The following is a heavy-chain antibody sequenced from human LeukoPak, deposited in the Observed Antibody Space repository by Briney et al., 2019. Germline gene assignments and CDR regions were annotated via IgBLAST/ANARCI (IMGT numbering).Heavy chain of an antibody. V-gene: IGHV3-30*04. Sequence: GRSLRLSCAASGFTFSDYAMHWLRQAPGKGLEWVAVISYDGSKKYYADSVKGRFTISRDNSKNTLYLQMNSLRAEDTAVYYCAKDEQYYYDSSGFDYWGQGTLVTVSS. CDR2: ISYDGSKK. J-gene: IGHJ4*02. CDR3: AKDEQYYYDSSGFDY. D-gene: IGHD3-22*01. CDR1: GFTFSDYA.